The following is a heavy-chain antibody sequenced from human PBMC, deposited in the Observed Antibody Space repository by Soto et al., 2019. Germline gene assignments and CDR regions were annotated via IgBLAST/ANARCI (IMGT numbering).Heavy chain of an antibody. J-gene: IGHJ4*02. CDR2: IWYDGSAK. Sequence: WGSLRVSWASSGLTFGSYGMPWVRQAPGKGLDWVAGIWYDGSAKTYADSVKGRFSISRDNSQNTVYLQMNTLRAGDTAVYYCARADCGGKCPCDYWGQGTMVTVSS. CDR1: GLTFGSYG. V-gene: IGHV3-33*01. CDR3: ARADCGGKCPCDY. D-gene: IGHD2-21*01.